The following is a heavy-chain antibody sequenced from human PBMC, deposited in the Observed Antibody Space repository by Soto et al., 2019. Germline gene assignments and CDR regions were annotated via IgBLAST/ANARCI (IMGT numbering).Heavy chain of an antibody. CDR2: INHSGNT. V-gene: IGHV4-34*01. D-gene: IGHD2-2*01. CDR1: GGSLSGYY. CDR3: ARGEYQLPLVALPRPRAYTWFDP. J-gene: IGHJ5*02. Sequence: PSETLSLTCAVYGGSLSGYYWSWIRQPPGKGLEWIGQINHSGNTNYNPSLKRRATISVDTSKNQFSLKLSSVTAADTAVYYCARGEYQLPLVALPRPRAYTWFDPWGQGTLVTVSS.